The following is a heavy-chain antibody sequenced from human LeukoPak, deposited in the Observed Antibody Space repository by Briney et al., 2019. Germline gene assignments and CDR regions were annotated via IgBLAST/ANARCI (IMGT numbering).Heavy chain of an antibody. CDR1: GGSFSGYY. D-gene: IGHD6-6*01. J-gene: IGHJ5*02. V-gene: IGHV4-34*01. Sequence: SETLSLTCAVYGGSFSGYYWSWIRQPPGKGLEWIGEINHSGSTNYNPSLKSRVTISVDTSKNQFSLKLSSVTAADTAVYYCARGLRGPWYSSSAGENWFDPWGQGTLVTVSS. CDR3: ARGLRGPWYSSSAGENWFDP. CDR2: INHSGST.